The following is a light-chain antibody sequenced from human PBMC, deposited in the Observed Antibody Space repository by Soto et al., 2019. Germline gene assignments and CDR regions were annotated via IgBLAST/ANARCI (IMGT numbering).Light chain of an antibody. CDR1: SSDVGGYNY. J-gene: IGLJ3*02. CDR2: EVN. V-gene: IGLV2-8*01. CDR3: AAWDDSRLGSWV. Sequence: QSALTQPPSASGSPGQSVAISCTGTSSDVGGYNYVSWYQQHPGKAPKLMIYEVNKRPSGVPDRFSGSKSGNTASLTVSGLQAEDEADYYCAAWDDSRLGSWVFGGGTKVTVL.